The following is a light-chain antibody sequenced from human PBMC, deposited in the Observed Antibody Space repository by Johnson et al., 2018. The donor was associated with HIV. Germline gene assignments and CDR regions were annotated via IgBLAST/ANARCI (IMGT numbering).Light chain of an antibody. CDR1: VSNIESYF. J-gene: IGLJ1*01. CDR2: EDN. Sequence: QPVLTQPPSVSAAPGQTVNISCSGNVSNIESYFVSWYQQLPGAAPTLLIYEDNKRPSGIPDRFSGSKSGTSASLGIPGLQTGDEADYYCGAWESSLNTYVFGTGTKVTVL. CDR3: GAWESSLNTYV. V-gene: IGLV1-51*02.